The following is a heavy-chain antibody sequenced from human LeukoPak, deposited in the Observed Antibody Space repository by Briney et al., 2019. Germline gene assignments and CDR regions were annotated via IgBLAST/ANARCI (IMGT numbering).Heavy chain of an antibody. J-gene: IGHJ4*02. V-gene: IGHV3-30*02. Sequence: GGSLRLSCTTSGFIFSNYGMHWVRQAPGKGLEWVAFIRHDGSNKYYADSVKGRCTISRDNSKKTVYLQMNSLRTEDTAVYYCAKVLGYSGSYRKTFGIDYWGQGTLVTVSS. CDR2: IRHDGSNK. CDR3: AKVLGYSGSYRKTFGIDY. D-gene: IGHD1-26*01. CDR1: GFIFSNYG.